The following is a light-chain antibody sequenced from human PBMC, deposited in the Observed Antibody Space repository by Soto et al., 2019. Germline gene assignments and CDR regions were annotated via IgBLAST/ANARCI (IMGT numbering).Light chain of an antibody. CDR1: SSDVGGYNY. CDR2: DVS. J-gene: IGLJ2*01. V-gene: IGLV2-11*01. Sequence: LTQPRSVSGSPGQSVPISCTGTSSDVGGYNYVSWYQQHPGKAPKLMIYDVSKRPSGVPDRFSGSKSGNTASLTISGLQAEEEADYYCCSYAGSYTLVFGGGTKVTVL. CDR3: CSYAGSYTLV.